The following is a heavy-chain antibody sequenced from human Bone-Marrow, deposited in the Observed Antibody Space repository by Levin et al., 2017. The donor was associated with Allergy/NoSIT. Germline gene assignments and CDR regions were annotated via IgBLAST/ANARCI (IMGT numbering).Heavy chain of an antibody. J-gene: IGHJ4*02. CDR1: GFTFSDYW. CDR2: INQDGTHI. V-gene: IGHV3-7*01. Sequence: LSLTCAVSGFTFSDYWMIWVRQGPEKGLEWVANINQDGTHIYYVDSVTGRFTVSRDNAKNSLYLQMNSLRAEDTAVYYCAREIRELGTSDWGQGTLVTVSS. D-gene: IGHD2-2*01. CDR3: AREIRELGTSD.